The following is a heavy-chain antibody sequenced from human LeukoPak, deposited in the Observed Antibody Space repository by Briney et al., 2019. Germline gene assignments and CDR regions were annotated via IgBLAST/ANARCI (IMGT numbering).Heavy chain of an antibody. CDR3: ARGGGPYRPLDY. Sequence: SGTLSLTCGVSGGSISSTNWWTWVRQPPGEGLEWIGEVHLSGRTNYNPSLESRVTMSVDMSENHISLKLTSVTAADTAVYYCARGGGPYRPLDYSGQGTLVTVSS. CDR1: GGSISSTNW. V-gene: IGHV4-4*02. CDR2: VHLSGRT. J-gene: IGHJ4*02.